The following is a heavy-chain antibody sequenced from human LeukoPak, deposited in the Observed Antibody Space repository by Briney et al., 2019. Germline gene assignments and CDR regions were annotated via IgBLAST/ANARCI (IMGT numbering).Heavy chain of an antibody. J-gene: IGHJ4*02. CDR3: ARGPRSFDWLLSSYFDY. CDR1: GFIFSDYY. Sequence: GGSLRLSCAASGFIFSDYYMSWIRQAPGKGLEWLSFISHSGINIYYADSVKGRFTISRDNAKISLYLQMNSLRAEDTAVYYCARGPRSFDWLLSSYFDYWGQGTLVTVSS. D-gene: IGHD3-9*01. CDR2: ISHSGINI. V-gene: IGHV3-11*01.